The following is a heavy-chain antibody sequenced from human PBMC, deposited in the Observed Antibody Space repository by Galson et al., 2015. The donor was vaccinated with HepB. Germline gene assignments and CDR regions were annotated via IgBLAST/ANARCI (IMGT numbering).Heavy chain of an antibody. CDR3: AREGWTLNWFDP. J-gene: IGHJ5*02. V-gene: IGHV4-34*01. Sequence: LSLTCAVYGGSFSGYYWSWIRQPPGKGLEWIGEINHSGSTNYNPSLKSRVTISVDTSKNQFSLKLSSVTAADTAVYYCAREGWTLNWFDPWGQGTLVTVSS. CDR1: GGSFSGYY. D-gene: IGHD2-15*01. CDR2: INHSGST.